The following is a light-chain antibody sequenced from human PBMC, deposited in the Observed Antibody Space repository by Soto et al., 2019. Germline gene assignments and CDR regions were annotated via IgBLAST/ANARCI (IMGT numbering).Light chain of an antibody. V-gene: IGLV1-44*01. CDR2: SDN. Sequence: QSVLTQPPSASGTPGQRVTISCSGSSANIGSNTVNWYQQLPGTAPKLLIYSDNQRPSGVSDRFSGSKSGTSASLAISGLQSEDEADSYCAAWDDGLNGVIFGGGTKLTVL. CDR3: AAWDDGLNGVI. J-gene: IGLJ2*01. CDR1: SANIGSNT.